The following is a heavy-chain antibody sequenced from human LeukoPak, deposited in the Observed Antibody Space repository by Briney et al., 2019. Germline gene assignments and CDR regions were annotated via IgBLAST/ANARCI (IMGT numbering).Heavy chain of an antibody. J-gene: IGHJ5*02. CDR3: ARARDGHINNWFDP. CDR2: IYSSGSI. CDR1: GGSISGFY. Sequence: SETLSLTCTVSGGSISGFYWSWIRQPPGKGLEWIGYIYSSGSINYNPSLKSRVTISVDTSKNQFSLKMSSVTAADTAVYYCARARDGHINNWFDPWGQGTLVTVSS. V-gene: IGHV4-59*01. D-gene: IGHD5-24*01.